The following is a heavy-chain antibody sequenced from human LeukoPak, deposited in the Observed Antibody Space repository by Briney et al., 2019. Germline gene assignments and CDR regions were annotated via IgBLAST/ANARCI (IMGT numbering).Heavy chain of an antibody. CDR1: GGSISSSSYY. V-gene: IGHV4-61*02. D-gene: IGHD4-23*01. J-gene: IGHJ4*02. CDR3: ARGVTVVNFDF. Sequence: KSSETLSLTCTVSGGSISSSSYYWSWIRQPAGKGLEWIGRIYTSGSIHYNPSLKSRVTISVDTSKNQFSLKLSSVTAADTAVYYCARGVTVVNFDFWGQGTLVTVSS. CDR2: IYTSGSI.